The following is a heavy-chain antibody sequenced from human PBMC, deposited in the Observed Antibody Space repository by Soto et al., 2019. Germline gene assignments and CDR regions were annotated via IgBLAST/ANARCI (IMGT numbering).Heavy chain of an antibody. J-gene: IGHJ4*02. CDR2: ISSSGSTI. Sequence: QVQLVESGGGLVKPGGSLRLSCAASGFTFSDYYMSWIRQAPGKGLEWVSYISSSGSTIYYADSVKGRFTISRDNAKNSLYLQMNSLRAEDTAVYYCATQYHALTYYYGSGSYEGYYFDSWGQGTLVTVSS. CDR1: GFTFSDYY. V-gene: IGHV3-11*01. CDR3: ATQYHALTYYYGSGSYEGYYFDS. D-gene: IGHD3-10*01.